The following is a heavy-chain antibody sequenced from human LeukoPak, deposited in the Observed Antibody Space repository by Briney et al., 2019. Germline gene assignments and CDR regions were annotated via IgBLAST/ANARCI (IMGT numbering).Heavy chain of an antibody. CDR3: ARDSIVVVPREGYFDY. Sequence: SETLSLTCTVSGGSISSGGYYWSWIRQPPGKGLEWIGYIYHSGSTYYNPSLKSRVTISVDRSKNQFSLKLSSVTAADTAVYYCARDSIVVVPREGYFDYWGQGTLVTVSS. CDR1: GGSISSGGYY. D-gene: IGHD3-22*01. V-gene: IGHV4-30-2*01. J-gene: IGHJ4*02. CDR2: IYHSGST.